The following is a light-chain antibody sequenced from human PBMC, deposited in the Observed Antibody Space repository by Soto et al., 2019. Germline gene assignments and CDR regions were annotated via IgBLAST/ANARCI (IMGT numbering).Light chain of an antibody. CDR2: GAS. J-gene: IGKJ4*01. CDR3: QQYGSSPLT. CDR1: QSVSSSY. Sequence: EIVLTQSPGTLSLSPGERATLSCRASQSVSSSYLAWYQQKPGQAPRLLIYGASSRATGIPDRFSGSGSGTDLTLTISRLEPEDIAVYYCQQYGSSPLTFGGGTKVDIK. V-gene: IGKV3-20*01.